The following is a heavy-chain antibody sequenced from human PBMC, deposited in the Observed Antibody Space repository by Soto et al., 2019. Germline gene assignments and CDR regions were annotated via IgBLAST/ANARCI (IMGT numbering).Heavy chain of an antibody. CDR1: GFTFSSYW. CDR3: ARDRLLQQLGTNWLDP. Sequence: GGSLRLSCAASGFTFSSYWMSWVRQAPGKGLEWVANIKQDGSEKYYVDSVKGRFTISRDNAKNSLYLQTNSLRAEDTAVYYCARDRLLQQLGTNWLDPWGQGTLVTVYS. D-gene: IGHD6-13*01. CDR2: IKQDGSEK. J-gene: IGHJ5*02. V-gene: IGHV3-7*03.